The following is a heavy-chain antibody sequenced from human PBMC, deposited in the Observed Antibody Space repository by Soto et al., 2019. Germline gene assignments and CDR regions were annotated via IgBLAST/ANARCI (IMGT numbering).Heavy chain of an antibody. Sequence: PSETLSLTCTVSGGSVSSGSYYWSWIRQPPGKGLEWIGYIYYSGSTNYNPSLKSRVTISVDTSKNQFSLKLSSVTAADTAVYYCARASSGEVQDAFDIWGQGTMVTVSS. CDR1: GGSVSSGSYY. D-gene: IGHD6-19*01. CDR3: ARASSGEVQDAFDI. CDR2: IYYSGST. J-gene: IGHJ3*02. V-gene: IGHV4-61*01.